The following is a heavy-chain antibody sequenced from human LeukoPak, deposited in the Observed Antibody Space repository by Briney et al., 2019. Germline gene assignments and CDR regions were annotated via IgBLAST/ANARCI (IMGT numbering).Heavy chain of an antibody. V-gene: IGHV3-11*04. J-gene: IGHJ4*02. Sequence: GGSLRLSCPACGFTFSDYYMSWIRQAPGKGLEWVSYISSSGSTIYYADSVKGRFTISRDNAKNSLYLQMNSLRAEDTAVYYCARDQYYDSSGYPAYWGQGTLVTVSS. CDR3: ARDQYYDSSGYPAY. D-gene: IGHD3-22*01. CDR2: ISSSGSTI. CDR1: GFTFSDYY.